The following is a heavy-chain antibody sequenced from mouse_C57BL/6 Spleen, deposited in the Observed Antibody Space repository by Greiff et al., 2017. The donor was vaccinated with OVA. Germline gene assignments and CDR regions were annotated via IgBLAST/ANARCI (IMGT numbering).Heavy chain of an antibody. CDR3: ARGGGNYELAY. J-gene: IGHJ3*01. D-gene: IGHD2-1*01. Sequence: VQLQQSGPELVKPGASVKISCKASGYAFSSSWMNWVKQRPGKGLEWIGRIYPGDGDTNYNGKFKGKATLTADKSSSTAYMQLSSLTSEDSAVYFCARGGGNYELAYWGQGTLVTVSA. V-gene: IGHV1-82*01. CDR1: GYAFSSSW. CDR2: IYPGDGDT.